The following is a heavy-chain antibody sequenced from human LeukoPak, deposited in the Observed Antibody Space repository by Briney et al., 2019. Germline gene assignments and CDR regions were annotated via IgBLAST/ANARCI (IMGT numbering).Heavy chain of an antibody. CDR1: GYIFSDHY. CDR2: INPASGST. CDR3: ARDLNSGGSYLRTSFDY. J-gene: IGHJ4*02. V-gene: IGHV1-2*02. D-gene: IGHD2-15*01. Sequence: GASVKVSCTASGYIFSDHYIHWVRQAPGQGLEWMGWINPASGSTIYAEKFEGRVTVSRDTSLSTSYMELSSLRSDDTAMYYCARDLNSGGSYLRTSFDYWGQGTLVTVSS.